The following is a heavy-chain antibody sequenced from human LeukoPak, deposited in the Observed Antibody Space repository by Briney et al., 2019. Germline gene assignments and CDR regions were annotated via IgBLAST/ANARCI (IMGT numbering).Heavy chain of an antibody. CDR2: INSDGSST. D-gene: IGHD1-26*01. Sequence: PGGSLRLSCAASGFTFSSYWMHWVRQAPGKGLVWVSRINSDGSSTSYADSVKGRFTISRDNAKNTLYLQMNSLRAEDTAVYYCAIPTASYYGMDVWGQGTTVTVS. CDR3: AIPTASYYGMDV. V-gene: IGHV3-74*01. CDR1: GFTFSSYW. J-gene: IGHJ6*02.